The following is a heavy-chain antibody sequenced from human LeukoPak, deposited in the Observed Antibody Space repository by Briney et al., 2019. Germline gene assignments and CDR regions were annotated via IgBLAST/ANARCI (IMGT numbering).Heavy chain of an antibody. Sequence: GGSLRLSCAVSGLTFRNYGMHWVRQAPGKGLEWVAIIYYDGSEKYYVDSVKGRFTISRDNSKNTPYLQMNSLRAEDTALYYCASGRGGRGGINYFDYWGQGTLVTVSS. CDR3: ASGRGGRGGINYFDY. CDR1: GLTFRNYG. CDR2: IYYDGSEK. D-gene: IGHD2-15*01. V-gene: IGHV3-33*01. J-gene: IGHJ4*02.